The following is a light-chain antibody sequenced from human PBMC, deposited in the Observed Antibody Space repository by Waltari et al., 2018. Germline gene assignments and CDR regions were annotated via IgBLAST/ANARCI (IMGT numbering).Light chain of an antibody. Sequence: DIQMTQSPSSLSASLGDIVTITCRASQDINNWLAWYQHKPGKAPNLLIYRASSLETGVPSRFSGSGSGTDFTLTISSLQPEDIATYYCQEHDNSPYSFGQGTKVEIK. J-gene: IGKJ2*03. CDR2: RAS. CDR1: QDINNW. CDR3: QEHDNSPYS. V-gene: IGKV1-33*01.